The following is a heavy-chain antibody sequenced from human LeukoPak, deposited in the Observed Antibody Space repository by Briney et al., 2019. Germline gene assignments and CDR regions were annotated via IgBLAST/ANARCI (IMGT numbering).Heavy chain of an antibody. CDR3: ASYYYYASSGYYRGAP. V-gene: IGHV4-39*01. CDR1: GASISSTSDY. Sequence: SETLSLTCTVSGASISSTSDYWGWIRQPPGKGLEWIGSISYSGSTYYNPSLQSRVTISVDTSKNQFSLKLSSVTAADTSVYYCASYYYYASSGYYRGAPRGQGTLVTVSS. J-gene: IGHJ4*02. CDR2: ISYSGST. D-gene: IGHD3-22*01.